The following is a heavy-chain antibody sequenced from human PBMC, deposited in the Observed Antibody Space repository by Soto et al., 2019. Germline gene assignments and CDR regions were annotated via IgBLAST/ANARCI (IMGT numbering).Heavy chain of an antibody. CDR3: ASACSGGSCYSLGSAFDI. CDR2: INSDGSST. Sequence: GGSLRLSCAASGFTFSSYWMHWVRQAPGKGLVWVSRINSDGSSTSYADSVKGRFTISRDNAKNTLYLQMNSLGAEDTAVYYCASACSGGSCYSLGSAFDIWGQGTMVTVSS. J-gene: IGHJ3*02. V-gene: IGHV3-74*01. D-gene: IGHD2-15*01. CDR1: GFTFSSYW.